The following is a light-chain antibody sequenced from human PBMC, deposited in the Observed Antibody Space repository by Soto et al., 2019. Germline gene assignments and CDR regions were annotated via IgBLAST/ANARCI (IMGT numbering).Light chain of an antibody. V-gene: IGLV2-11*01. CDR1: SSDVGAYNY. Sequence: QSVLTQPRSVSGSPGQSVTISCTGTSSDVGAYNYVSWYQQHPGKAPKVMIYDVSKRPSGVPDRFSGSKSGTTASLTISGLQADDEADSYCCSYAGSYNDVFGSGTKVTVL. J-gene: IGLJ1*01. CDR2: DVS. CDR3: CSYAGSYNDV.